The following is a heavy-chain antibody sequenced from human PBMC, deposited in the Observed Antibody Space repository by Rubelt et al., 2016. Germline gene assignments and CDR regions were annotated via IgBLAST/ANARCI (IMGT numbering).Heavy chain of an antibody. CDR3: ARDLRGGGEQWLAYYFDY. CDR2: IIPIFGTA. D-gene: IGHD6-19*01. J-gene: IGHJ4*02. CDR1: GGTFSSYA. Sequence: QVQLVQSGAEVKKPGSSVKVSCKASGGTFSSYAISWVRQAPGQGLEWMGGIIPIFGTANYAQKFQGRVTITADESTSPAYMELSSLRSEDTAVYYCARDLRGGGEQWLAYYFDYWGQGTLVTVSS. V-gene: IGHV1-69*01.